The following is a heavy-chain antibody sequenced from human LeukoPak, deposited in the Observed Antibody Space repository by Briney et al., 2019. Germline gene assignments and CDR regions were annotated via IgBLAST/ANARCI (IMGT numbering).Heavy chain of an antibody. V-gene: IGHV1-8*01. Sequence: ASVKVSCKASGYTFTSYDINWVRQATGQGLEWMGWMNPNSGNTGYAQKFQGRVTMTRNTSISTAYMELSRLRSDDAAVYYCARAAAVWYYYYGMDVWGQGTTVTVSS. CDR3: ARAAAVWYYYYGMDV. J-gene: IGHJ6*02. CDR2: MNPNSGNT. D-gene: IGHD6-13*01. CDR1: GYTFTSYD.